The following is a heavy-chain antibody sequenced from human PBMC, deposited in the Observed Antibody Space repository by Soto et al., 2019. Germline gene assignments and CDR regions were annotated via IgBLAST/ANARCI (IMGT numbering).Heavy chain of an antibody. D-gene: IGHD1-20*01. Sequence: SDTLSLTCAVSGASISGSYYYWAWLRQSPGKGPEWIGSVFYTGFTSYNPSLESRVSVSVDTSKSQFSLKLGAVTAADTAVYYCATSQKGYNWNYFDHWGQGAMVTVYS. CDR3: ATSQKGYNWNYFDH. CDR1: GASISGSYYY. J-gene: IGHJ4*02. CDR2: VFYTGFT. V-gene: IGHV4-39*01.